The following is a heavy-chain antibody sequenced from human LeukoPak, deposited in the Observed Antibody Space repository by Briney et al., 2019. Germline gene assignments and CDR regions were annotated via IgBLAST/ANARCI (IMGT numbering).Heavy chain of an antibody. D-gene: IGHD6-6*01. J-gene: IGHJ6*03. Sequence: SETLSLTCAVYGGSFSGYYWSWIRQPPGKGLEWIGEINHSGSTNYNPSLKSRATISVGTSRNQFSLKLSSVTAADTAVYYCARAVSSSYYYYYMDVWGKGTTVTISS. V-gene: IGHV4-34*01. CDR3: ARAVSSSYYYYYMDV. CDR1: GGSFSGYY. CDR2: INHSGST.